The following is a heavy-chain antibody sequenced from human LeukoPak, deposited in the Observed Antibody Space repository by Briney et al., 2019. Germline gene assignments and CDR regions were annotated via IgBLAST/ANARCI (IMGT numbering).Heavy chain of an antibody. V-gene: IGHV3-7*01. CDR2: IKQDGSEK. CDR3: ARDRRYCSGGSCYTPAFDY. J-gene: IGHJ4*02. D-gene: IGHD2-15*01. Sequence: GGSLRLSCAASGFTFSSYRMSWVRQAPGKGLEWVANIKQDGSEKYYVDSVKGRFTISRDNAKNSLYLQMNSLRAEDTAVYYCARDRRYCSGGSCYTPAFDYWGQGTLVTVSS. CDR1: GFTFSSYR.